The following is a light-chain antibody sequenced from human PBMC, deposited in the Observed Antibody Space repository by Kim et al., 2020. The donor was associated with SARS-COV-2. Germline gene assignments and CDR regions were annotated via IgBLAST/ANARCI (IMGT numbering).Light chain of an antibody. CDR3: SSYTSSSTRV. V-gene: IGLV2-14*04. CDR2: YVT. Sequence: QSLTISCSATSCDDVVCNYVSWYQQHPGKAPKLIIYYVTNRPSGVSNRFSGAKSGNTAALTISGLQAEDDADYYCSSYTSSSTRVFGAGTKVTVL. J-gene: IGLJ1*01. CDR1: SCDDVVCNY.